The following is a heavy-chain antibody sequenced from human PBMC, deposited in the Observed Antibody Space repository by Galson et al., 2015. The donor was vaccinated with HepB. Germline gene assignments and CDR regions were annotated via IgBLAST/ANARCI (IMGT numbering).Heavy chain of an antibody. Sequence: SVKVSCKASGYTFTSYGISWVRQAPGQGLEWMGWISAYNGNTNYAQKLQGRVTMTTDTSTSTAYMELRSLRSDDTAVYYCAREGLGEYGSGSYYFYYGMDVWGQGTTVTVSS. CDR1: GYTFTSYG. D-gene: IGHD3-10*01. V-gene: IGHV1-18*01. CDR3: AREGLGEYGSGSYYFYYGMDV. CDR2: ISAYNGNT. J-gene: IGHJ6*02.